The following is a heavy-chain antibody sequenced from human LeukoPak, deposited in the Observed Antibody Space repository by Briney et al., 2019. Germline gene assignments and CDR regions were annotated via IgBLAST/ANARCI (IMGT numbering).Heavy chain of an antibody. CDR1: GFAFSTYA. J-gene: IGHJ4*02. D-gene: IGHD1-1*01. Sequence: GGSLRLSCAASGFAFSTYAMSWVRQAPGKGLEWVSTISGSGAITYYADSVKGRFTISRDNSKNTLYPQMNSLRAEDTAVYYCAKHNIDYWGQGTLVTVSS. CDR3: AKHNIDY. V-gene: IGHV3-23*01. CDR2: ISGSGAIT.